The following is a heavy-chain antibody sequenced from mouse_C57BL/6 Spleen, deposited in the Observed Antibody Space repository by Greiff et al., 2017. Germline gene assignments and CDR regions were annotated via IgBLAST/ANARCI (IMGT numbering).Heavy chain of an antibody. J-gene: IGHJ4*01. CDR2: IDPSDSYT. CDR3: AREQLRSLYYAMDY. CDR1: GYTFTSYW. D-gene: IGHD3-2*02. V-gene: IGHV1-50*01. Sequence: VQLQQPGAELVKPGASVKLSCKASGYTFTSYWMQWVKQRPGQGLEWIGEIDPSDSYTNYNQKFKGKATLTVDTSSSTAYMQLSSLTSEDSAVYYCAREQLRSLYYAMDYWGQGTSVTVSS.